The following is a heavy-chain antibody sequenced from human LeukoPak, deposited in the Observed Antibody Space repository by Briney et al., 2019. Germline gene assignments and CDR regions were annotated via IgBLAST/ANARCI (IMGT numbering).Heavy chain of an antibody. J-gene: IGHJ4*02. CDR3: AKGAGYSSNWNFDY. V-gene: IGHV3-23*01. CDR2: ISGRGDST. CDR1: GFTFSSYA. Sequence: GGSLRLSCAASGFTFSSYAMSWVRQAPGKGLEWVSTISGRGDSTYYADSVKGRFTISRDNSKNTLYLQMNSLRLEDTAGYYCAKGAGYSSNWNFDYWGQGTLVTVSS. D-gene: IGHD6-13*01.